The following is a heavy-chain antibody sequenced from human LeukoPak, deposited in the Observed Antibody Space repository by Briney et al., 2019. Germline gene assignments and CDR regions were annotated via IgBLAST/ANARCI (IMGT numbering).Heavy chain of an antibody. Sequence: SETLSLTCAVYGGSFSGYYWSWIRQPPGKGLEWIGEINHSGSTNYNPSLKGRVTISVDTSKNQFSLKLSSVTAADTAVYYCARLRYCSSTSCYYRYNWFDPWGQGTLVTVSS. CDR3: ARLRYCSSTSCYYRYNWFDP. CDR2: INHSGST. D-gene: IGHD2-2*01. V-gene: IGHV4-34*01. CDR1: GGSFSGYY. J-gene: IGHJ5*02.